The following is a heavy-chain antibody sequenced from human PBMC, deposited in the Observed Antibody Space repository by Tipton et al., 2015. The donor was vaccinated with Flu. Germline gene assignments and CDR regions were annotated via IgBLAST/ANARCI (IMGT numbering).Heavy chain of an antibody. D-gene: IGHD7-27*01. CDR2: ISGDGGST. CDR3: AKDIFWGSGGDV. CDR1: GFTFDDYA. V-gene: IGHV3-43*02. Sequence: SLRLSCAASGFTFDDYAMHWVRQAPGRGLEWVSLISGDGGSTYYADSVKGRFTISRDNSKNSLYLQMNSLRTEDTALYYCAKDIFWGSGGDVWGQGPTVPVSS. J-gene: IGHJ6*02.